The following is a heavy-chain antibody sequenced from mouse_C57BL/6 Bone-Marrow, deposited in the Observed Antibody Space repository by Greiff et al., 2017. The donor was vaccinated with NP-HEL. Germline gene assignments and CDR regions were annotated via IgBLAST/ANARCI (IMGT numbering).Heavy chain of an antibody. Sequence: QVTLKVSGPGILPPSQTLSLTCSFSGFSLSTFGMGVGWIRQPSGKGLEWLAHIWWDDVKYYNPALKSRLTISKDTSENQVFLKIANVDTADTATYYCARMGYYGSSPYYFDYWGQGTTLTVSS. CDR1: GFSLSTFGMG. CDR3: ARMGYYGSSPYYFDY. D-gene: IGHD1-1*01. V-gene: IGHV8-8*01. CDR2: IWWDDVK. J-gene: IGHJ2*01.